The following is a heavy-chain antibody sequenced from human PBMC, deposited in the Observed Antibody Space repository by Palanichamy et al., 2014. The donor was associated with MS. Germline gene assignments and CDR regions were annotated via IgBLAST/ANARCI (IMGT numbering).Heavy chain of an antibody. CDR3: ARDLSRAPYSGSYTEGI. CDR1: GFTFSSYS. V-gene: IGHV3-21*01. D-gene: IGHD1-26*01. CDR2: ISSSSSYI. J-gene: IGHJ3*02. Sequence: EVQLVESGGGLVKPGGSLRLSCAASGFTFSSYSMNWVRQAPGKGLEWVSSISSSSSYIYYADSVKGRFTISRDNAKNSLYLQMNSLRAEDTAVYYCARDLSRAPYSGSYTEGIWGQGTMVTVSS.